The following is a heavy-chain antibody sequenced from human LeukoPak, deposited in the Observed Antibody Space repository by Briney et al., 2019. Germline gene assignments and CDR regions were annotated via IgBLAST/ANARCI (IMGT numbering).Heavy chain of an antibody. V-gene: IGHV3-66*01. CDR2: IYSGGST. CDR1: GFTVSSNY. J-gene: IGHJ6*02. D-gene: IGHD3-9*01. Sequence: AGGSLRLSCAASGFTVSSNYMSWVRQAPGKGLEWVSVIYSGGSTYYADSVKGRFTISRDNSKNTLYLQMNSLRAEDTAVYYCARDRGYYDILTGWNYYYGMDVWAKGPRSPSP. CDR3: ARDRGYYDILTGWNYYYGMDV.